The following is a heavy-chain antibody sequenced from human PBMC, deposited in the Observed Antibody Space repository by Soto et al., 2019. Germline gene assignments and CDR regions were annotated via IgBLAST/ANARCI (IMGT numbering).Heavy chain of an antibody. V-gene: IGHV4-38-2*02. Sequence: LSLTYAVSGYAISSGYYWGWILQPPGKGLEWIGNIYHGGSPYYNPSLRSRVTISVDTSKNQFSLKLSSVTAADTAVYYCARDTAQGATTKVYYYGMDVWGQGTTVTAP. CDR2: IYHGGSP. CDR1: GYAISSGYY. CDR3: ARDTAQGATTKVYYYGMDV. D-gene: IGHD1-26*01. J-gene: IGHJ6*02.